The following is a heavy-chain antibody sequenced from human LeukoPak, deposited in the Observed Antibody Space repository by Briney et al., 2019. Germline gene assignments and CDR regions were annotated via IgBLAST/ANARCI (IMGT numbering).Heavy chain of an antibody. D-gene: IGHD3-3*01. V-gene: IGHV3-43D*03. Sequence: GGSLRLSCAASGFTFDDYAMHWVRQAPGKGLEWVSLISWDGGSTYYADSVKGRFTISRDNAKNSLYLQMNSLRAEDTAVYYCARDITIFGVVIDAFDIWGQGTMVTVSS. CDR2: ISWDGGST. CDR1: GFTFDDYA. CDR3: ARDITIFGVVIDAFDI. J-gene: IGHJ3*02.